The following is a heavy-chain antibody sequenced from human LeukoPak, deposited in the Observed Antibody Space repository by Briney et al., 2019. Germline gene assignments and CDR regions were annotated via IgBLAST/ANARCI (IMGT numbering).Heavy chain of an antibody. CDR2: INPSGGST. Sequence: ASVKVSCKASGGTFSSYAISWVRQAPGQGLEWMGIINPSGGSTSYAQKFQGRVTMTRDTSTSTVYMELSSLRSEDTAVYYCARGPSARYFDYWGQGTLVTVSS. CDR3: ARGPSARYFDY. V-gene: IGHV1-46*01. J-gene: IGHJ4*02. CDR1: GGTFSSYA.